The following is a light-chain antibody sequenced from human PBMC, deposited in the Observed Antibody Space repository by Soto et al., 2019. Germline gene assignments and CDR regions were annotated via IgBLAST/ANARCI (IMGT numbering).Light chain of an antibody. CDR1: PSHVYSDGYTY. CDR2: KVS. CDR3: MLGTHWPWP. J-gene: IGKJ1*01. Sequence: DVVLTQYALSLPVTIGQPASIVCSSSPSHVYSDGYTYLNWFKQKPGQSPRRLIYKVSNRASGVPDRVSGSWSGKDVTLKISSVEAEDLAVYDCMLGTHWPWPFGQGTKLDIK. V-gene: IGKV2-30*01.